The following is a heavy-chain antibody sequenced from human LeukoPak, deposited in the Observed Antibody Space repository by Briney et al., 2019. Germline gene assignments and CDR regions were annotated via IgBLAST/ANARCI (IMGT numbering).Heavy chain of an antibody. V-gene: IGHV3-30-3*01. Sequence: PGGSLRLSCAASGFTFSSYAMHWVRQAPGKGLEWVAVISYDGSNKYYADSVKGRFTISRDNSKNTLYLQMNSLRAEDTAVYYCAKAVSNCGGDCYSGVGLFDIWGQGTMVTVSS. CDR3: AKAVSNCGGDCYSGVGLFDI. CDR2: ISYDGSNK. J-gene: IGHJ3*02. D-gene: IGHD2-21*02. CDR1: GFTFSSYA.